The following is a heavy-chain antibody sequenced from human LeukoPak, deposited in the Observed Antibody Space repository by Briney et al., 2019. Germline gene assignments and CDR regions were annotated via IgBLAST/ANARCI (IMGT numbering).Heavy chain of an antibody. CDR3: ARPRIVGAATDAFDI. CDR1: GFTFSSYA. J-gene: IGHJ3*02. CDR2: ISYDESNK. D-gene: IGHD1-26*01. Sequence: PGGSLRLSCAASGFTFSSYAMHWVRQAPGKGLEWVAVISYDESNKYYADSVKGRFTISRDNSKSTLYLQMNSLRAEDTAVYYCARPRIVGAATDAFDIWGQGTMVTVSS. V-gene: IGHV3-30*04.